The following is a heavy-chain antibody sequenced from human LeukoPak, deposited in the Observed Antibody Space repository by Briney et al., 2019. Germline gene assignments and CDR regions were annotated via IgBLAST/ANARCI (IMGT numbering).Heavy chain of an antibody. D-gene: IGHD3-22*01. CDR3: ARAHYDSSGYPNYYYYYYMDV. Sequence: SETLSLTCAVYGGSFSGYFWSWIRQPPGKGLEWIGEINRGGSTNYNPSLKSRVTIPVDTSKNQFSLKLSSVTAADTAVYYCARAHYDSSGYPNYYYYYYMDVWGKGTTVTVSS. CDR1: GGSFSGYF. V-gene: IGHV4-34*01. CDR2: INRGGST. J-gene: IGHJ6*03.